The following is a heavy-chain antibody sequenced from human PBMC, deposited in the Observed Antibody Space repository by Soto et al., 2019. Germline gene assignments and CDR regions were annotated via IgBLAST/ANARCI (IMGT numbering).Heavy chain of an antibody. CDR3: AHRATMTIFGLIIDNGIWFDP. CDR2: IYWDGDK. D-gene: IGHD3-3*01. CDR1: GFSLSTSGAA. V-gene: IGHV2-5*02. Sequence: QINLIESGPTLVKPTQTLTLTCTFSGFSLSTSGAAVGWVRQPPGRALEWLALIYWDGDKRYNASLGNRLTNTTETYTNQLLLTLTNVDPADTATYYCAHRATMTIFGLIIDNGIWFDPWGQGTRVIVSS. J-gene: IGHJ5*02.